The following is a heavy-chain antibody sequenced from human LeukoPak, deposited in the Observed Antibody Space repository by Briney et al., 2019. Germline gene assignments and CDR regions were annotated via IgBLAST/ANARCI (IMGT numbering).Heavy chain of an antibody. CDR1: GLTFSTYS. J-gene: IGHJ4*02. CDR2: ISSSSSTI. CDR3: ARDPDYYGSGSYYDY. D-gene: IGHD3-10*01. V-gene: IGHV3-48*01. Sequence: GGSLRLSCAASGLTFSTYSMNWVRQAPGKGLEWVSYISSSSSTIYYADSVKGRFTTSRDNAKNSLYLQMNSLRAEDTAVYYCARDPDYYGSGSYYDYWGQGTLVTVSS.